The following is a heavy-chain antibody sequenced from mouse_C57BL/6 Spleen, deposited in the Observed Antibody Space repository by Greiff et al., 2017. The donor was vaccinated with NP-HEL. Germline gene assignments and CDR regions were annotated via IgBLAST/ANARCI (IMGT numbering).Heavy chain of an antibody. CDR1: GYTFTDYN. V-gene: IGHV1-22*01. J-gene: IGHJ4*01. CDR2: INPNNGGT. CDR3: ARGGYGNYGAYAMDY. D-gene: IGHD2-1*01. Sequence: EVQLQESGPELVKPGASVKMSCKASGYTFTDYNMHWVKQSHGKSLEWIGYINPNNGGTSYNQKFKGKATLTVNKSSSTAYMELRSLTSEDSAVYYCARGGYGNYGAYAMDYWGQGTSVTVSS.